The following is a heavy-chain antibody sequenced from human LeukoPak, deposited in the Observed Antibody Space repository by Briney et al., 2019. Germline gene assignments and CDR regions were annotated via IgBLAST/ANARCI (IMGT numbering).Heavy chain of an antibody. V-gene: IGHV5-10-1*01. D-gene: IGHD4-17*01. Sequence: GGSLRLSCKGSGYSFTNYWITWVRQMPGKGLEWMGRIEPSDSYINYSPSFQGHVTISADKSISTAYLQWSSLKASDTAMYYCARHRGGTVTSDYWGQGTLVTVSS. CDR1: GYSFTNYW. J-gene: IGHJ4*02. CDR2: IEPSDSYI. CDR3: ARHRGGTVTSDY.